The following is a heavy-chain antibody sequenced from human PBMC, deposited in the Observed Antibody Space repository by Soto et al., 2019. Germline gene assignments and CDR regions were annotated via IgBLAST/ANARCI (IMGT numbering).Heavy chain of an antibody. D-gene: IGHD3-3*01. J-gene: IGHJ4*02. CDR2: IYYSGST. V-gene: IGHV4-39*01. CDR1: GGSISSSSYY. Sequence: SETLSLTCTVSGGSISSSSYYWGWIRQPPGKGLEWIGSIYYSGSTYYNPSLKSRVTISVDTSKNQFSLKLSSVTAADTAVYYCARSGYYTEATDYWGQGTLVTVSS. CDR3: ARSGYYTEATDY.